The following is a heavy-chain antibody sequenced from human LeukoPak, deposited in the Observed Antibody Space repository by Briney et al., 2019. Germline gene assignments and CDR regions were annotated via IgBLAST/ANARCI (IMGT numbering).Heavy chain of an antibody. J-gene: IGHJ3*02. Sequence: GASVKVSCKASGYTFTGSYMHWVRQAPGQGLEWMGGIIPMFGTVNYAQKFQGRVTITGDEFTSTVYTELSSLTSQDTAVYYCARALPSGNIWYFSTNGFDIWGQGTMVTVSS. D-gene: IGHD6-13*01. CDR2: IIPMFGTV. CDR1: GYTFTGSY. CDR3: ARALPSGNIWYFSTNGFDI. V-gene: IGHV1-69*13.